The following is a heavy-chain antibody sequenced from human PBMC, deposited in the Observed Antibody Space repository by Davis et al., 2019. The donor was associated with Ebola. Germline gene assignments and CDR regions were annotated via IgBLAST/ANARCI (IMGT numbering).Heavy chain of an antibody. J-gene: IGHJ6*02. CDR2: INPSGGST. Sequence: ASVKVSCKASGYTFTSYYMHWVRQAPEQGLEWMGIINPSGGSTSYAQKFQGRVTMTRDTSTSTVYMELSSLRAEDTAVYYCVRALYSPPGAPYHYGMDVWGQGTTVTVSS. V-gene: IGHV1-46*01. D-gene: IGHD2-21*01. CDR1: GYTFTSYY. CDR3: VRALYSPPGAPYHYGMDV.